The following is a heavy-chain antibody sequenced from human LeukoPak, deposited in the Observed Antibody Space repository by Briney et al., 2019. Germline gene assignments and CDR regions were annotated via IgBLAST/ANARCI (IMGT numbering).Heavy chain of an antibody. D-gene: IGHD3-16*02. CDR3: ASAFYDYIWGSYRFSPITYFDY. Sequence: SETLSLTCAVYGGSFSGYYWRWIRQPPGKGLEWIGEINHSGSTNYNPSLKSRVTISVDTSKNQFSLKLSSVTAADTAVYYCASAFYDYIWGSYRFSPITYFDYWGQGTLVTVSS. J-gene: IGHJ4*02. CDR2: INHSGST. V-gene: IGHV4-34*01. CDR1: GGSFSGYY.